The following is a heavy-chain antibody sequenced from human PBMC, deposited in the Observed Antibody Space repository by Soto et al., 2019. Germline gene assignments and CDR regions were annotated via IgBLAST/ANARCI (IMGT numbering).Heavy chain of an antibody. CDR3: ARRAYYFDDTGSHAFDI. V-gene: IGHV3-23*01. CDR1: GYIFNKYA. D-gene: IGHD3-22*01. Sequence: GGSLRLSCVASGYIFNKYAVSWVRQAPGKGLEWVSAIGTSGDNTYYTDSVKGRFTISRDNSKNMLYLQMDSLTAEDTAVYYCARRAYYFDDTGSHAFDIWGQGTRVTVSS. CDR2: IGTSGDNT. J-gene: IGHJ3*02.